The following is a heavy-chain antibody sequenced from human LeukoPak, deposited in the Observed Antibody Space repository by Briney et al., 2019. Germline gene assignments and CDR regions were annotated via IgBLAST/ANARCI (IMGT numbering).Heavy chain of an antibody. Sequence: GGSLRLSCAASGFTFSSYAMSWVRQAPGKGLEWVSAISGSGGSTYYADSVKGRFTISRDNSKNTLYLQMNSLRAEDTAVYCCVNLRGYCSSTSCYILGGAFDYWGQGTRVTVSS. CDR1: GFTFSSYA. CDR2: ISGSGGST. D-gene: IGHD2-2*02. CDR3: VNLRGYCSSTSCYILGGAFDY. J-gene: IGHJ4*02. V-gene: IGHV3-23*01.